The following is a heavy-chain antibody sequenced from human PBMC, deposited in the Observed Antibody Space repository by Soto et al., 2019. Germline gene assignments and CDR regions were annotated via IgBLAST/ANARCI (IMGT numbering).Heavy chain of an antibody. CDR3: ARERGGSGNYYARSDR. CDR2: IYYSVTT. D-gene: IGHD3-10*01. V-gene: IGHV4-61*01. CDR1: GGSVSSGSSY. J-gene: IGHJ5*02. Sequence: PSETLSLTCTVSGGSVSSGSSYCSWIRQPPGKGLAWIGYIYYSVTTNYNPSLKSRVSISVDTSKNQFSLKLSSVTAADTAVYYCARERGGSGNYYARSDRWGQGTLVTVSS.